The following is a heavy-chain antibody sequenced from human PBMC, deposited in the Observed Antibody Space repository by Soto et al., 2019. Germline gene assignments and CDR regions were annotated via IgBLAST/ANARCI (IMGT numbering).Heavy chain of an antibody. CDR1: GYTFTSYY. CDR2: INPSGGST. CDR3: ARGQVYIGYDFSPAFDI. J-gene: IGHJ3*02. V-gene: IGHV1-46*01. D-gene: IGHD5-12*01. Sequence: ASVKVSCKASGYTFTSYYMHWVRQAPGQGLEWMGIINPSGGSTSYAQKFQGKVTMTRDKSTSTVYMELSSLRSEDTAVYYCARGQVYIGYDFSPAFDIWGQETMVTVSS.